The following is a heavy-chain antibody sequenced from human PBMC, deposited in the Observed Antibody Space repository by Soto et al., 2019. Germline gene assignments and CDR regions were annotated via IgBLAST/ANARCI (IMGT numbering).Heavy chain of an antibody. CDR1: GGSVSSGSYY. Sequence: QVQLQESGPGLVKPSETLSLTCTVSGGSVSSGSYYWSWIRQPPGKGLEWIGYIYYSGSTNYNPSLKCRVTISVDTSKNHFPLKLSPVTAADPAGYYCAAGIEGWYQGRYYYGTAVWGQGTTVTVSS. CDR2: IYYSGST. CDR3: AAGIEGWYQGRYYYGTAV. J-gene: IGHJ6*02. V-gene: IGHV4-61*01. D-gene: IGHD6-19*01.